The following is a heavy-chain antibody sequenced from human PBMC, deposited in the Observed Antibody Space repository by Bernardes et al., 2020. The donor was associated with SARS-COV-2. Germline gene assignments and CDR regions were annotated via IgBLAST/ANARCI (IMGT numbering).Heavy chain of an antibody. CDR1: GDSFSSFY. Sequence: SEPLSLTCTVSGDSFSSFYWSWIRQPPGKGLAWVGHIYWCGSIDHARSTTYNPSLTSRVTISLDTSNNQFALRLTSITAADTADYSSARFQCNGHDCYMQHWGQGPLLTVSS. CDR3: ARFQCNGHDCYMQH. J-gene: IGHJ1*01. V-gene: IGHV4-59*01. D-gene: IGHD2-21*01. CDR2: IYWCGSIDHARST.